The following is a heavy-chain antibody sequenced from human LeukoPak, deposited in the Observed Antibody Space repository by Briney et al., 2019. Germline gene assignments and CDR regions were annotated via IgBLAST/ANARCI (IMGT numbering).Heavy chain of an antibody. J-gene: IGHJ6*03. CDR3: AKGLGEDISTGYYYYYYYYMDV. V-gene: IGHV3-30*02. CDR1: GFTFSGYG. CDR2: IRYDGSNK. Sequence: GGSLRLSCAASGFTFSGYGMHWVRQAPGKGLEWVAFIRYDGSNKYYADSVKGRFTISRDNSKNTLYLQMNSLRAEDTAVYYCAKGLGEDISTGYYYYYYYYMDVWGKGTTVTVSS. D-gene: IGHD3-9*01.